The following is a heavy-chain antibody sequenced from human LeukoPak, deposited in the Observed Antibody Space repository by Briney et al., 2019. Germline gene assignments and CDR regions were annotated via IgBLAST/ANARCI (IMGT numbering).Heavy chain of an antibody. V-gene: IGHV3-23*01. CDR1: GFTFSSYA. CDR3: AKDWGYSYGETY. CDR2: ISGSGGST. J-gene: IGHJ4*02. D-gene: IGHD5-18*01. Sequence: PGGSLRLSCAASGFTFSSYAMSWLRQAPGKGLEWVSAISGSGGSTYYADSVKGRFTISRDNSKNTLYLQMNSLRAEDTAVYYCAKDWGYSYGETYWGQGTLVTVSS.